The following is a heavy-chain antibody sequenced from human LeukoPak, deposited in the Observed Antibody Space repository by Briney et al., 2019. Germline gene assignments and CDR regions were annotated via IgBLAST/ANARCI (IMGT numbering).Heavy chain of an antibody. J-gene: IGHJ5*02. Sequence: SVNVSCKASGYTFTSYYMHWVRQAPGQGLEWMGGIIPIFGTANYAQKFQGRVTITADESTSTAYMELSSLRSEDTAVYYCARNCITIFGVVILDPWGQGTLVTVSS. CDR3: ARNCITIFGVVILDP. D-gene: IGHD3-3*01. V-gene: IGHV1-69*13. CDR2: IIPIFGTA. CDR1: GYTFTSYY.